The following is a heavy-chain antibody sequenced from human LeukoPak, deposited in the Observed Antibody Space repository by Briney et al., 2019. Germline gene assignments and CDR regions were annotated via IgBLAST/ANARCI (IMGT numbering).Heavy chain of an antibody. Sequence: PSETLSLTCTVSGGSISSSSYYWGWLRQPPGKGLEWIGSIYYSGSTYYNPSLKSRVTISVETSKNQCSLKLSSVTAADTAVYYCARLSSIAARGPFDYWGQGTLVTVSS. D-gene: IGHD6-6*01. CDR3: ARLSSIAARGPFDY. J-gene: IGHJ4*02. CDR1: GGSISSSSYY. CDR2: IYYSGST. V-gene: IGHV4-39*01.